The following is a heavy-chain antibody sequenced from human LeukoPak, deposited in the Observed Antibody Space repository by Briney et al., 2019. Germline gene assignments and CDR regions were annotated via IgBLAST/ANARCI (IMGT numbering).Heavy chain of an antibody. CDR3: ARLIVVVVAATADY. J-gene: IGHJ4*02. CDR1: GGSLSGHY. CDR2: ISHSGST. V-gene: IGHV4-34*01. D-gene: IGHD2-15*01. Sequence: SETLYLTCAVCGGSLSGHYWSWIRQPPGKGLEWIGEISHSGSTNYNPSLKSRVTISVDTSKNQFSLKLSSVTAADTAVYYCARLIVVVVAATADYWGQGTLVTVSS.